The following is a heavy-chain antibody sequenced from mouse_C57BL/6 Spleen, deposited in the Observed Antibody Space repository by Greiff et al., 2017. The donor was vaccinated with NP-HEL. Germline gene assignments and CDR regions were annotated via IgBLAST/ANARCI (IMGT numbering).Heavy chain of an antibody. D-gene: IGHD2-1*01. J-gene: IGHJ4*01. CDR2: IDPENGDT. Sequence: EVQLQQSGAELVRPGASVKLSCTASGFNIKDDYMHWVKQRPEQGLEWIGWIDPENGDTEYASKFQGKATITADTSSNTAYLQLSSLTSEDTAVYYCTTGTGNYYAMDYWGQGTSVTVSS. CDR1: GFNIKDDY. V-gene: IGHV14-4*01. CDR3: TTGTGNYYAMDY.